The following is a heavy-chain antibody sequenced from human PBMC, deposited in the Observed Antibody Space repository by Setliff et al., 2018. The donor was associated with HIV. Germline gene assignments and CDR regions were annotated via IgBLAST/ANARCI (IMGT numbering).Heavy chain of an antibody. J-gene: IGHJ6*03. Sequence: LSLTCSVSGGSISTGGYYWSWIRQHPGEGLEWIGYIYYSGSTYYYPSLKSRVTISVDTSKNQFPLKLSSVTASDTAVDYCARAISTPSYYYHMDVWGTGTPVTVSS. V-gene: IGHV4-31*03. CDR2: IYYSGST. CDR3: ARAISTPSYYYHMDV. D-gene: IGHD3-10*01. CDR1: GGSISTGGYY.